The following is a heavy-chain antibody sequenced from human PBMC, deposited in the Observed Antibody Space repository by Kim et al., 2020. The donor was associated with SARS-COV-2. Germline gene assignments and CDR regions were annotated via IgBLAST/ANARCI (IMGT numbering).Heavy chain of an antibody. J-gene: IGHJ4*02. V-gene: IGHV3-53*01. CDR2: T. D-gene: IGHD2-8*02. CDR3: ARGPSPWCFDH. Sequence: TTYADSVKGRFTVARDDSKNKLYLQMSTLRVDDTAVCFCARGPSPWCFDHWGQGTLVTVSS.